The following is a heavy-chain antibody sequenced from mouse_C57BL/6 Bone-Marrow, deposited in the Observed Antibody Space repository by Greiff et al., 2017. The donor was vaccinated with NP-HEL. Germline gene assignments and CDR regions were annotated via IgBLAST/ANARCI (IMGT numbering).Heavy chain of an antibody. CDR3: ARLGFFAY. J-gene: IGHJ3*01. V-gene: IGHV5-17*01. Sequence: EVKVVESGGGLVKPGGSLKLSCAASGFTFSDYGMHWVRQAPEKGLEWVAYISSGSSTIYYADTGKGRFTISRDNAKNTLFLQMTSLRSEDTAMYYCARLGFFAYWGQGTLVTVSA. CDR1: GFTFSDYG. D-gene: IGHD3-1*01. CDR2: ISSGSSTI.